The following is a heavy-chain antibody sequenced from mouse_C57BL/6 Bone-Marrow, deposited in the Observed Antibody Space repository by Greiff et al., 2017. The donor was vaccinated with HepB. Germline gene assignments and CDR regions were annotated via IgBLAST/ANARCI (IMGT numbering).Heavy chain of an antibody. CDR2: IWSGGST. V-gene: IGHV2-2*01. CDR1: GFSLTSYG. Sequence: GQRVESGPGLVQPSQSLSITCTVSGFSLTSYGVHWVRQSPGKGLEWLGVIWSGGSTDYNAAFISRLSISKDNSQSQVFFKMNSLQADDTAISYCARNNWVFAYWGQGTLVTVSA. CDR3: ARNNWVFAY. J-gene: IGHJ3*01. D-gene: IGHD4-1*01.